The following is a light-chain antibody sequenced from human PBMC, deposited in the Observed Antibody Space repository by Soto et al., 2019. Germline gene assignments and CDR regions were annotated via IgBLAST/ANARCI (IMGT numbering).Light chain of an antibody. CDR1: NSNIGRHS. V-gene: IGLV1-47*01. J-gene: IGLJ3*02. CDR3: ATWDVNLSGPV. Sequence: QPVLTQPPSTSGTPGQRVTISCSGTNSNIGRHSVSWYQHLPGTAPKLLIHRDNQRPSGVPDRFSASKSGTSASLAISGLLSEDEAHYFCATWDVNLSGPVFGGGTKLTVL. CDR2: RDN.